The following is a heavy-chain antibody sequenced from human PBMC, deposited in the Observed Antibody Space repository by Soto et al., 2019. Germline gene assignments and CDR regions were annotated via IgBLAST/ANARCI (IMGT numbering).Heavy chain of an antibody. CDR1: GFSVSNIY. CDR2: IFADGST. V-gene: IGHV3-66*01. J-gene: IGHJ5*02. D-gene: IGHD4-4*01. Sequence: GGSLTPSCGASGFSVSNIYMRWDRQPAETVMEYVSVIFADGSTYYADTARGRFTISRDNSQNTLYLKRKARRPKDPADYYCERSPTRTNYADCFVPWGEGP. CDR3: ERSPTRTNYADCFVP.